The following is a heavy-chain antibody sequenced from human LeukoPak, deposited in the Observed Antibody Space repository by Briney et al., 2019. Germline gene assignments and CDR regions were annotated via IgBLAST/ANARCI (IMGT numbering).Heavy chain of an antibody. J-gene: IGHJ4*02. D-gene: IGHD6-13*01. Sequence: GGSLRLSCAASGFTFSSHWMHWVRQAPGKGLVWVSRISSDGTNTNYADSVKGRFTISRDNAKNSLYLQMNSLRAEDTAVYYCASQTIAAAGTDYWGQGTLVTVSS. V-gene: IGHV3-74*01. CDR1: GFTFSSHW. CDR2: ISSDGTNT. CDR3: ASQTIAAAGTDY.